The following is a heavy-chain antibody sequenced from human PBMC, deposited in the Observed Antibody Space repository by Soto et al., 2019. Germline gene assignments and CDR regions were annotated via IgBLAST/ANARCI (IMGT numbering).Heavy chain of an antibody. D-gene: IGHD3-10*01. CDR3: ATDRSDGSGTVAY. CDR1: GGSMDSGTYC. J-gene: IGHJ4*02. CDR2: IYYRGYT. Sequence: QVQLQESGPGLVKPSQTLSLTCSVSGGSMDSGTYCWNWIRQHPGKGLEWIGYIYYRGYTYYNPSHKSRLPMSEDTSKNQSPLTLNSVAAEDTAVYSWATDRSDGSGTVAYGGQETLVTVSS. V-gene: IGHV4-31*03.